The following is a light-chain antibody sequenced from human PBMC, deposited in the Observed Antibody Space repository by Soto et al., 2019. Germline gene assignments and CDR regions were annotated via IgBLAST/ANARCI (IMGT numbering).Light chain of an antibody. Sequence: DIQMTQSPSSLSASVRDRVTITCRASQTINSYLNWYQHKPGKAPKLLIYAASTLQSGVPSRFSGSGSGTDFILTISSLQPEDFATYYCQYSYSTLALTFGGGTKVDIK. V-gene: IGKV1-39*01. J-gene: IGKJ4*01. CDR2: AAS. CDR1: QTINSY. CDR3: QYSYSTLALT.